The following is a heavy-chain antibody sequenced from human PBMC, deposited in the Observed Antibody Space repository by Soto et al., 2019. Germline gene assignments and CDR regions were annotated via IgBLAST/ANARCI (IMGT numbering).Heavy chain of an antibody. D-gene: IGHD6-13*01. V-gene: IGHV4-34*01. CDR1: GGSFSGYY. J-gene: IGHJ6*02. Sequence: QVQLQQWGAGLLKPSETLSLTCAVYGGSFSGYYWSWIRQPTGKGLEWIGEINHSGSTNYNPSLKSRVTIAVDTSKIQFSLKLSSVTAADTAVYYCAREEAANYYGMDVWGQGTTVTVSS. CDR2: INHSGST. CDR3: AREEAANYYGMDV.